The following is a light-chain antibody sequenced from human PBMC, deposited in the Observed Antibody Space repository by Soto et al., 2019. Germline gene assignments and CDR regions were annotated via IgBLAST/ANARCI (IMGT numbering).Light chain of an antibody. V-gene: IGKV3-15*01. Sequence: EIVMTQSPATLSVSPGERATLSCRASQSVSSNLAWYQQKPGQAPRLLIYRASTRATGIPARFSGSGSGTEFTPTVSSLRSEDFAVFYCQQYNNWPRTFGQGTKVDIK. J-gene: IGKJ1*01. CDR1: QSVSSN. CDR2: RAS. CDR3: QQYNNWPRT.